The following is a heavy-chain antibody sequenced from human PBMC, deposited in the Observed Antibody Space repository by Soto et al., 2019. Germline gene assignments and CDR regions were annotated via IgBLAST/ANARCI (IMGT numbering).Heavy chain of an antibody. J-gene: IGHJ6*02. CDR1: GYGFTSYW. V-gene: IGHV5-10-1*01. CDR2: IDPSDSYT. CDR3: ASNSSDTPRADYYGMDV. D-gene: IGHD6-19*01. Sequence: GESLKISCKGSGYGFTSYWISWVRQMPGKGLEWMGRIDPSDSYTNYSPSFQGHVTISADKSISTAYLQWSSLKASDTAMYYCASNSSDTPRADYYGMDVWGQGTTVTVSS.